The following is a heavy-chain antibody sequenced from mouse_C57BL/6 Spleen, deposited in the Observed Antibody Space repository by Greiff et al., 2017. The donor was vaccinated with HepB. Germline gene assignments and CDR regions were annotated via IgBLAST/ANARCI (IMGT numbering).Heavy chain of an antibody. Sequence: QVQLQQSGAELARPGASVKMSCKASGYTFTSYTMHWVKQRPGQGLEWIGYINPSSGYTKYNQKFKDKATLTADKSSSTAYMQLSSLTSEDSAVYYCARTHYYGNYGWYFDVWGTGTTVTVSS. V-gene: IGHV1-4*01. CDR1: GYTFTSYT. J-gene: IGHJ1*03. D-gene: IGHD2-1*01. CDR2: INPSSGYT. CDR3: ARTHYYGNYGWYFDV.